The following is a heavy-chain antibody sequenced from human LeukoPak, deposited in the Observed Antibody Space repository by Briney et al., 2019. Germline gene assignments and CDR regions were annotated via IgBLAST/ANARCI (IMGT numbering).Heavy chain of an antibody. CDR3: ARGTEGIAAAGPDYYYYMDV. D-gene: IGHD6-13*01. CDR1: GGSISSYY. CDR2: IYTSGST. J-gene: IGHJ6*03. V-gene: IGHV4-4*07. Sequence: PSETLSLTCTVSGGSISSYYWSWIRQPAGKGLEWIGRIYTSGSTNYNPSLKSRVTMSVDTSKNRFSLKLSSVTAADTAVYYCARGTEGIAAAGPDYYYYMDVWGKGTTVTISS.